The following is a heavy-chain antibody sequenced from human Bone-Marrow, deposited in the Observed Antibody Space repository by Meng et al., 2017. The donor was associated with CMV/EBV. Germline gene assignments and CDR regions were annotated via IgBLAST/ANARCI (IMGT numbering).Heavy chain of an antibody. CDR2: IWYDGSNK. Sequence: GESLKISCAASGFTFSSYGMHWVRQAPGKGLEWVAVIWYDGSNKYYADSVKGRFTISRDNSKNTLYLQMNSLRAEDTAVYYCAATIFGVAHGTDYWGQGTLVTVSS. V-gene: IGHV3-33*01. J-gene: IGHJ4*02. D-gene: IGHD3-3*01. CDR3: AATIFGVAHGTDY. CDR1: GFTFSSYG.